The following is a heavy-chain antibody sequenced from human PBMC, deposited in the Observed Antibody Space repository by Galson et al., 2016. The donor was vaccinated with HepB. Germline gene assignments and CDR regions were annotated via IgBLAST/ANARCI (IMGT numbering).Heavy chain of an antibody. V-gene: IGHV1-18*01. CDR3: ARDASGWRDKWFDP. D-gene: IGHD6-19*01. J-gene: IGHJ5*02. Sequence: SVKVSCKASGYTFTTYGISWVRRAPGQGLAWIGWISPYNGATNYAQKFQGRVTMTTDTTTSTAYLEVRSLRSDDTAVYYCARDASGWRDKWFDPWGQGTLVIVSS. CDR1: GYTFTTYG. CDR2: ISPYNGAT.